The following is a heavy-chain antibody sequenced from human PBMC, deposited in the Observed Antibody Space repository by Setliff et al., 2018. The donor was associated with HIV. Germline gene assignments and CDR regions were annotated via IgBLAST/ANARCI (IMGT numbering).Heavy chain of an antibody. CDR3: ARGQYGDELFDY. D-gene: IGHD4-17*01. CDR2: LASYNDDA. V-gene: IGHV1-18*01. Sequence: SFPSSGYTFTNYGITWVRQAPGHGLEWMGWLASYNDDANYAQNLQGRVTMTTDKSTSTAYMELRSLRSDDTAVYYCARGQYGDELFDYWGQGTLVTVSS. CDR1: GYTFTNYG. J-gene: IGHJ4*02.